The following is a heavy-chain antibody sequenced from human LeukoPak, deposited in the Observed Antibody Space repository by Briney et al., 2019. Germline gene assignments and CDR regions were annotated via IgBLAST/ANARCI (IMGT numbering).Heavy chain of an antibody. V-gene: IGHV4-39*07. Sequence: SETLSLTYTVSGGSISSDSYYWGWIRQPPGKELEWIGNIFHRGATYYNPSLKSRVTISVDTSKNQFSLNLRSVTAADTAVYYCASTPFYCSGGNCGVSWFDPWGQGTLVTVSS. CDR2: IFHRGAT. CDR1: GGSISSDSYY. J-gene: IGHJ5*02. CDR3: ASTPFYCSGGNCGVSWFDP. D-gene: IGHD2-15*01.